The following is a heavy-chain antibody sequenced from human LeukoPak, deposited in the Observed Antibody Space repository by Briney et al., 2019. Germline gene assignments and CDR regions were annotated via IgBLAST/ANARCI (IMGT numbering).Heavy chain of an antibody. CDR1: GVSISTYY. J-gene: IGHJ4*02. V-gene: IGHV4-59*08. CDR2: AYYSAIT. D-gene: IGHD2-2*01. CDR3: ARSDGIRGKYLLDY. Sequence: SETLSLTCTVSGVSISTYYWTWIRQPPGKGLEWIGYAYYSAITNYNPSLRNRVTISLDTSKNQFSLKLTSVTAADTALYYCARSDGIRGKYLLDYWGQGSLVTVSS.